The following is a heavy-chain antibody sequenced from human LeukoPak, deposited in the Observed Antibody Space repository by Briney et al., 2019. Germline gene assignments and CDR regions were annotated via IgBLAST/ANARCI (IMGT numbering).Heavy chain of an antibody. CDR1: GGSISSGGYY. D-gene: IGHD5-18*01. J-gene: IGHJ4*02. V-gene: IGHV4-31*03. Sequence: SQTLSLTCTVSGGSISSGGYYWSWIRQHPGKGLEWIGYIYYSGSTYYNPSLKSRVTISVDTSKNQFFLKLSSVTAADTAVYYCASGRYGYFDYWGQGTLVTVSS. CDR2: IYYSGST. CDR3: ASGRYGYFDY.